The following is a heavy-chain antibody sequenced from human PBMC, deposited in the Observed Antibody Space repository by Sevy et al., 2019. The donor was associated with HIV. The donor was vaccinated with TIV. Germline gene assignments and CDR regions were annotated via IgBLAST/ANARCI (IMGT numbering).Heavy chain of an antibody. CDR3: ARRGASGGRYHFDY. Sequence: GESLKISCKASGNSFTSSWIGWVRQMPGKGLEWMGIIYTTDSDDRHSPSSEGQVTILVNKSISPAYLQWSSLKASDTAMYYCARRGASGGRYHFDYWGQGTLVTVSS. V-gene: IGHV5-51*01. D-gene: IGHD6-19*01. J-gene: IGHJ4*02. CDR2: IYTTDSDD. CDR1: GNSFTSSW.